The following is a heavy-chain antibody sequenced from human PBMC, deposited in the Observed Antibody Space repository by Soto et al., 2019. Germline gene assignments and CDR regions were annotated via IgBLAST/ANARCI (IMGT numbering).Heavy chain of an antibody. CDR1: GGSISNYY. D-gene: IGHD3-10*01. J-gene: IGHJ6*02. Sequence: SETLSLTCTVSGGSISNYYWSWIRQPPGKGLEWIGYIYNSGSTNYNPSLKSRVTISLDTSKNQFSLKLSSVTAADTAAYYCARMYYYGSGNYSYYYYFYGMDVWGRGATVTVSS. CDR2: IYNSGST. V-gene: IGHV4-59*01. CDR3: ARMYYYGSGNYSYYYYFYGMDV.